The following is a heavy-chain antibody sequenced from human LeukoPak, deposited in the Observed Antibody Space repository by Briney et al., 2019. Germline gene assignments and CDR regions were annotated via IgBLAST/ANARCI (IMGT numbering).Heavy chain of an antibody. CDR2: IIPKFDVE. Sequence: GASVKVSCKASGGTFRSYVISWLRQAPGQGLEYMGGIIPKFDVENYAQKFQGRLMISADESPSTAYMELSSLRSEDTAVYYRARSGPLRFSEERAAFDIWGQGTMVTVSS. J-gene: IGHJ3*02. V-gene: IGHV1-69*13. CDR3: ARSGPLRFSEERAAFDI. CDR1: GGTFRSYV. D-gene: IGHD3-3*01.